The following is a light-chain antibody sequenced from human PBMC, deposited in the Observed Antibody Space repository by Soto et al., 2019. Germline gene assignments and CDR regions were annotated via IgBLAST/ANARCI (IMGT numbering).Light chain of an antibody. CDR1: SGSVSINYY. CDR2: STN. J-gene: IGLJ2*01. CDR3: VLYMGSGISV. V-gene: IGLV8-61*01. Sequence: QTVVTQEPSFSVSPGGTVTLTCGLSSGSVSINYYPSGYQQTPGQAPRTLIYSTNTRSSGVPDRFSGSILGNKAALTITGAQADDESHYYCVLYMGSGISVFGGGTKLTVL.